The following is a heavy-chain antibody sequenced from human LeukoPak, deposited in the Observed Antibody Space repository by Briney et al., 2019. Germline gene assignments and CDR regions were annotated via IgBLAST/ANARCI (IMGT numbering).Heavy chain of an antibody. J-gene: IGHJ4*02. CDR2: ISAYNGNT. Sequence: ASVKVSCKASGYTFTSSGISWVRQAPGQGLEWMGWISAYNGNTNYAQKLQGRVTMTTDTSTSTAYMELRSLRSDDTAVYYCARVRGYYDSSGPRDYWGQGTLVTVSS. V-gene: IGHV1-18*01. CDR3: ARVRGYYDSSGPRDY. D-gene: IGHD3-22*01. CDR1: GYTFTSSG.